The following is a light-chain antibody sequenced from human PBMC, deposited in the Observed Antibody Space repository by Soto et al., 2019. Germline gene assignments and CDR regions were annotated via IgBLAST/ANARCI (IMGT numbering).Light chain of an antibody. Sequence: IQMTQFPSSVSASVGDRVTITCRASQDVRTWLAWYQQRPGKAPKVLIHAATILQSGVPSRFSGSGAGTDFTLTINNLQPDDFATYYCQQVDNFPLTFGPGTKVDI. CDR1: QDVRTW. CDR3: QQVDNFPLT. V-gene: IGKV1-12*01. J-gene: IGKJ3*01. CDR2: AAT.